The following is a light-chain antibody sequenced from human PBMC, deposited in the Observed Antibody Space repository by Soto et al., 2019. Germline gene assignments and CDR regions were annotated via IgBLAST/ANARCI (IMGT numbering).Light chain of an antibody. CDR3: SSYTSSSTL. J-gene: IGLJ2*01. V-gene: IGLV2-14*01. CDR1: SSDVGGYNY. CDR2: DVS. Sequence: QSVLTQPASVSGSPGQSITISCTGTSSDVGGYNYVSWYQQHPGKAHKLMIYDVSDRSSGVSNRFSGSKSGNTASLTISGLQAEDEADYYCSSYTSSSTLFGGGTQLTVL.